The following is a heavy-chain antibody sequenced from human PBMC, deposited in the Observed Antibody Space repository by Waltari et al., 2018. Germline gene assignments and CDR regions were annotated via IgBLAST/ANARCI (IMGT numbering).Heavy chain of an antibody. CDR3: ASFNSWGVAATRRHYFDY. CDR2: IYYSGST. D-gene: IGHD2-15*01. Sequence: GLEWIGYIYYSGSTYYTPSLKSRVTRSVDTSKTQFSLKLSSVTAADTAVYYCASFNSWGVAATRRHYFDYWGQGTLVTVSS. V-gene: IGHV4-31*02. J-gene: IGHJ4*02.